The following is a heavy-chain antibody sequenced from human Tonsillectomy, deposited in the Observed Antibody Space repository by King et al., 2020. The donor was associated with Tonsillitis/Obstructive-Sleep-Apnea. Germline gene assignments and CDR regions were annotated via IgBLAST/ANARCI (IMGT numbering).Heavy chain of an antibody. J-gene: IGHJ4*02. CDR3: ANMWYPGRLFDY. CDR2: IYWDDDK. D-gene: IGHD3-10*01. V-gene: IGHV2-5*02. CDR1: GFSLSTGGVG. Sequence: TLKESGPTLVRPTQTLTLTCTFSGFSLSTGGVGVGWIRQPPGKALEWLALIYWDDDKRYNPSLKSRLTITKDTSKNHVVPAMTNMDPVDTAPYYCANMWYPGRLFDYWGQGTLVTVSS.